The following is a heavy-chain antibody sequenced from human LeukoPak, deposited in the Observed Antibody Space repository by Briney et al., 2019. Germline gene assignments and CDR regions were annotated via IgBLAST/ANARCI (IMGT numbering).Heavy chain of an antibody. CDR2: INHSGST. D-gene: IGHD2-2*01. CDR3: ARGRRSRGFDY. V-gene: IGHV4-34*01. CDR1: GGSFSGYY. Sequence: KPSETLSLTCAVYGGSFSGYYWSWIRQPPGKGLEWIGEINHSGSTNYNPSLKSRVTISVDTSKNQFSLKLSSVTAADTAVYYCARGRRSRGFDYWGQGTLVTVSS. J-gene: IGHJ4*02.